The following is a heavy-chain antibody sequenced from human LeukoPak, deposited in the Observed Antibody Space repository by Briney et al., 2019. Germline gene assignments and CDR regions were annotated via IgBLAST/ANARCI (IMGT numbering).Heavy chain of an antibody. CDR2: INPNSGDT. J-gene: IGHJ4*02. V-gene: IGHV1-2*02. CDR3: ARRDFWRGFDY. CDR1: GYTFTDYY. Sequence: ASVKVSCKASGYTFTDYYVNWVRQAPGQGLEWLGWINPNSGDTNYALKFQGRVTMTRDTSISTAYMELSRLKSDDTAAYYCARRDFWRGFDYWGQGSLVTVSS. D-gene: IGHD3-3*01.